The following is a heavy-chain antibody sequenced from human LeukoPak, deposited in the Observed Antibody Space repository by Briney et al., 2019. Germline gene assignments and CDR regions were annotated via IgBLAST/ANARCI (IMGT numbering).Heavy chain of an antibody. J-gene: IGHJ4*02. CDR1: GFTFSSYA. CDR2: IYSGGST. CDR3: ARWVYGAYFDY. D-gene: IGHD4-17*01. V-gene: IGHV3-66*01. Sequence: PGGSLRLSCAASGFTFSSYAMHWVRQAPGKGLEWVSVIYSGGSTYYADSVKGRFTISRDNSKNTLYLQMNSLRAEDTAVYYCARWVYGAYFDYWGQGTLVTVSS.